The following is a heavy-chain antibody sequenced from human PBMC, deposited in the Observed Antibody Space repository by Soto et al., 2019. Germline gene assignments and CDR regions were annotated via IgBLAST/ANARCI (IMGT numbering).Heavy chain of an antibody. CDR3: ASNPRGLRYFDWLFLFDY. J-gene: IGHJ4*02. D-gene: IGHD3-9*01. Sequence: SETLSLTCTVSGGSISSSSYYWGWIRQPPGKGLEWIGSIYYSGSTYYNPSLKSRVTISVDTSKNQFSLKLSSVTAADTAVYYCASNPRGLRYFDWLFLFDYWGQGTLVTVSS. CDR1: GGSISSSSYY. V-gene: IGHV4-39*01. CDR2: IYYSGST.